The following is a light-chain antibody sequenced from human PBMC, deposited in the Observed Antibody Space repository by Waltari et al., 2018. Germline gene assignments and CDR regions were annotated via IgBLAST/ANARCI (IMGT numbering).Light chain of an antibody. CDR2: GAS. CDR1: QSVSSN. CDR3: QQYRNWPPWT. V-gene: IGKV3D-15*01. J-gene: IGKJ1*01. Sequence: EIVMTQSPATLSVSPGERATLSCRASQSVSSNLAWYQQQPGQATRLLLDGASTRATGIPTRFSGSGSGTEFTLTISSLQSEDFAVYYCQQYRNWPPWTFGQGTKVEIK.